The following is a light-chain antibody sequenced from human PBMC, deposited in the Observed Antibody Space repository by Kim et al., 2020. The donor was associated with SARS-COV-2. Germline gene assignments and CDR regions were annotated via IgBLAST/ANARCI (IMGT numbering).Light chain of an antibody. CDR3: QHFGGSSYT. J-gene: IGKJ2*01. CDR2: DAS. CDR1: QSVSSSF. V-gene: IGKV3-20*01. Sequence: EIVLTQSPATLSLSPGETATLSCRASQSVSSSFLAWYQKRPDQAPTLLIYDASTAATGIPDRFSGGGAGTDFTLTISRLEPEDFAVYFCQHFGGSSYTFGQGTKLEI.